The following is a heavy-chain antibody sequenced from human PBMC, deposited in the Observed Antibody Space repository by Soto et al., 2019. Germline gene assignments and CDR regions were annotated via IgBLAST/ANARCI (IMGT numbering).Heavy chain of an antibody. CDR1: GGSISSSSYY. D-gene: IGHD6-19*01. CDR2: IYYSGST. V-gene: IGHV4-39*01. J-gene: IGHJ4*02. Sequence: KSSETLSLTCTVSGGSISSSSYYWGWIRQPPGKGLEWIGSIYYSGSTYYNPSLKSRVTISVDTSKNQFSLKLSSVTAADTAVYYCASYSSGWYAYWGQGTLVTVSS. CDR3: ASYSSGWYAY.